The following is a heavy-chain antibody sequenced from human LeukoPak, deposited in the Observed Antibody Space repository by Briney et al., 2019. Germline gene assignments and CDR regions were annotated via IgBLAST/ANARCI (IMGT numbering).Heavy chain of an antibody. J-gene: IGHJ1*01. CDR1: GFTFTRAW. Sequence: GGSLRLSCAASGFTFTRAWMNWVRQAPGKGLEWVSYISSSGSTIYYADSVKGRFTISRDNAKNSLYLQMNSLRAEDTAVYYCARDLTYSGYFQHWGQGTLVTVSS. D-gene: IGHD3-16*01. V-gene: IGHV3-48*04. CDR3: ARDLTYSGYFQH. CDR2: ISSSGSTI.